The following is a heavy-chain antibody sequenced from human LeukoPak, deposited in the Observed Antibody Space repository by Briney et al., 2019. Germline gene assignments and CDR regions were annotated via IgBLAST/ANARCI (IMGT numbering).Heavy chain of an antibody. J-gene: IGHJ5*02. CDR1: GGSFSGYY. Sequence: PSETLSLTCAVYGGSFSGYYWSWIRQPPGKGLEWIGEINHSGSTNYNPSLKSRVTISVDTSKNQFSLELSSVTAADTAVYYCARGPEFDPWGQGTLVTVSS. CDR3: ARGPEFDP. CDR2: INHSGST. V-gene: IGHV4-34*01.